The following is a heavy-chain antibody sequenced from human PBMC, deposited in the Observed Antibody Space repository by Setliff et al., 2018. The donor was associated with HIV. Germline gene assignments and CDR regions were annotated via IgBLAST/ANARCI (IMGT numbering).Heavy chain of an antibody. CDR2: IIPILGIA. J-gene: IGHJ4*02. Sequence: SVKVSCKASGYTFISYDINWVRQAPGQGLEWMGGIIPILGIANYAQKFQGRVTITADESTSTAYMELSSLRSEDTAVYYCARDHDSSAYTYFDYWGQGTLVTVSS. D-gene: IGHD3-22*01. CDR3: ARDHDSSAYTYFDY. V-gene: IGHV1-69*10. CDR1: GYTFISYD.